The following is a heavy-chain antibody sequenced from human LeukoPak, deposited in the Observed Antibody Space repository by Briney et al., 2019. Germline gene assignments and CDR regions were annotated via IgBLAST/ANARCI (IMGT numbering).Heavy chain of an antibody. Sequence: ASVTVSCKASGYTFTSYDINWVRQAAGQGLEWLGWMNPNSGNTDYAQKFQRRVTMTTNTSIGTASMELSSLRSEDTAVYYCARGLEYWTFDYWGQGTLVTVSS. J-gene: IGHJ4*02. CDR1: GYTFTSYD. CDR2: MNPNSGNT. CDR3: ARGLEYWTFDY. D-gene: IGHD2/OR15-2a*01. V-gene: IGHV1-8*02.